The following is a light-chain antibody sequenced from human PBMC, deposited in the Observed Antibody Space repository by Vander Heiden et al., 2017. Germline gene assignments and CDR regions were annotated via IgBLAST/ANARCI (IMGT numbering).Light chain of an antibody. J-gene: IGLJ1*01. CDR2: GKN. CDR1: SLRSYY. CDR3: NSRDSSGNHYV. V-gene: IGLV3-19*01. Sequence: SNLNQDAAVSVALGQTVRITCQGDSLRSYYASWYQQKPGQAPVLVIYGKNNRPSGIPDRFSGSSSGNTASLTITGAQAEDEADYYCNSRDSSGNHYVFGTGTKVTVL.